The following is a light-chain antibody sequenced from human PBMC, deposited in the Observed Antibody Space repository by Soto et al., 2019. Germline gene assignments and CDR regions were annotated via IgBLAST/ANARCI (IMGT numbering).Light chain of an antibody. V-gene: IGKV3-20*01. CDR3: QQYGSATRT. J-gene: IGKJ1*01. CDR1: HSVSMGY. Sequence: EIVXTQSPGTLSLSRGERATLCXRASHSVSMGYLAWYQQKPGXAPRVXXDCXSSRATGSPDRLSGRGSGTDFTLTISRLEPDYFEVYYCQQYGSATRTFGQGTKVDIK. CDR2: CXS.